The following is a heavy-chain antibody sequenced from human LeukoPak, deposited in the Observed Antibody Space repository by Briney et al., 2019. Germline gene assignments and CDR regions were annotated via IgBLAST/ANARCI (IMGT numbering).Heavy chain of an antibody. J-gene: IGHJ6*03. D-gene: IGHD3-22*01. CDR1: GGSIISGDYY. V-gene: IGHV4-31*03. CDR2: IYYSGNT. Sequence: SETLSLTCTVSGGSIISGDYYWSWIRQHPGKGLEWIGYIYYSGNTNYNPSLKSRVTISVDTSKNQFSLKLSSVTTADTAVYYCARVPYYYDSSGRYYYYYMDVWGKGTTVTVSS. CDR3: ARVPYYYDSSGRYYYYYMDV.